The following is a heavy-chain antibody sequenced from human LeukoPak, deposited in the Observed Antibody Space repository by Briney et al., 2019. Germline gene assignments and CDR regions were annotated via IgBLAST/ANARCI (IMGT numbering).Heavy chain of an antibody. CDR2: IYYSGST. CDR1: GGSISSSSYY. V-gene: IGHV4-39*01. CDR3: ARRVWEPSGFDY. J-gene: IGHJ4*02. Sequence: PSETLSLTCTVSGGSISSSSYYWGWIRQPPGKGLEWLGSIYYSGSTYYNPSLTSRVTISVDTSKNQFSLKLSSVTAADTAVYYCARRVWEPSGFDYWGQGTLVTVSS. D-gene: IGHD1-26*01.